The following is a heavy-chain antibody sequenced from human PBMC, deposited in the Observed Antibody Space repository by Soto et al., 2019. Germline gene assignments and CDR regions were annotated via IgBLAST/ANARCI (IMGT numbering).Heavy chain of an antibody. D-gene: IGHD5-12*01. Sequence: SQTLSLTCAISGDSVSSNSAAWNWIRQSPSRGLEWLGRTYYRSKWYNDYAVSVKSRITINPDTSKNQLSLQLNSVTPEDTAVYYCARERLVATIIHYYYGMDVWGQGTTVTVSS. CDR2: TYYRSKWYN. CDR1: GDSVSSNSAA. CDR3: ARERLVATIIHYYYGMDV. J-gene: IGHJ6*02. V-gene: IGHV6-1*01.